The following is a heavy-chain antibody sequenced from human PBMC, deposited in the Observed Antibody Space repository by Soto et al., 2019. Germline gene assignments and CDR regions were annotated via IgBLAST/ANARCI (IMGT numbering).Heavy chain of an antibody. Sequence: SETLSLTCTVSAASITSSYWCWIRQPPEKGLEWVGYVHYSGATNYNPFLNSRVTISIDTSKSQFSLNLRSVTAADTAVYYCARLPGTPVPGTSYYYHYMDVWGKGTTVTVSS. CDR2: VHYSGAT. D-gene: IGHD6-19*01. CDR1: AASITSSY. CDR3: ARLPGTPVPGTSYYYHYMDV. V-gene: IGHV4-59*08. J-gene: IGHJ6*03.